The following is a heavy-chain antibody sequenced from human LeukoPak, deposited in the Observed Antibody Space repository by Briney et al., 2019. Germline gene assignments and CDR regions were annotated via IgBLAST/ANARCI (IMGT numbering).Heavy chain of an antibody. CDR1: GWTFSGYY. CDR2: IYSGGST. CDR3: ARDRPPTYDILTGYYKGGYGMDV. D-gene: IGHD3-9*01. J-gene: IGHJ6*02. Sequence: PWGSLRLSCAASGWTFSGYYMSWVRQAPGKGLEWVAVIYSGGSTYYAESVKGRFTISRHNSKNTLYLKMNSLRAEDTAVYYCARDRPPTYDILTGYYKGGYGMDVWGQGTTVTVSS. V-gene: IGHV3-53*04.